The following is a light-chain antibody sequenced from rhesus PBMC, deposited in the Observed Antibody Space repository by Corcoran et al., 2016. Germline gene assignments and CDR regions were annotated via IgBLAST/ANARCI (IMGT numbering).Light chain of an antibody. J-gene: IGKJ1*01. Sequence: EIVLTQSPATLSLSPGERATLSCRASQSVSSNLAWYQQKHGQAPRRPIFDTSNRATAIPDRVSGSGSGTDFTLPISSLGPEDVGVCSCQQSSNWWAFSQGTKVDIK. V-gene: IGKV3-35*01. CDR1: QSVSSN. CDR3: QQSSNWWA. CDR2: DTS.